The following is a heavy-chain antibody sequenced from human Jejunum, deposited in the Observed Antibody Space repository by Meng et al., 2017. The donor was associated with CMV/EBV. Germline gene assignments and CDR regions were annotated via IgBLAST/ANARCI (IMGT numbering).Heavy chain of an antibody. CDR3: AKFVGYTYGFDY. CDR1: GFTFRSND. Sequence: DSGFTFRSNDMNWVRQAPGKGLEWVSVSYRRDGGTYYAASVKGRFIISRDNSKNTFYLQMNSLRGEDTAIYYCAKFVGYTYGFDYWGPGTLVTVSS. CDR2: SYRRDGGT. J-gene: IGHJ4*02. V-gene: IGHV3-23*03. D-gene: IGHD5-18*01.